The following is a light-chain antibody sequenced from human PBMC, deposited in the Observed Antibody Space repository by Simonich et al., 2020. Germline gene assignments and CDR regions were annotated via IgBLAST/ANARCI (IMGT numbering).Light chain of an antibody. CDR3: QSYDSSIWV. Sequence: NFMLTQPHSVSESPGKTVTISCTRSSGSIASNYVQWYQQRPGSAPTPVIYGANQRPSGVPDRFSGSIDSSSNSATLPISGLKTEDEADYYCQSYDSSIWVFGGGTKLTVL. CDR2: GAN. CDR1: SGSIASNY. J-gene: IGLJ3*02. V-gene: IGLV6-57*03.